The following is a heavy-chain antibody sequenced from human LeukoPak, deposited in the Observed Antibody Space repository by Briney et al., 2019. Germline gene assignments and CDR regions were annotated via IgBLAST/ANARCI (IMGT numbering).Heavy chain of an antibody. D-gene: IGHD3-3*01. CDR3: ARPSKNYDFWSGLPGY. CDR1: GYSFTSYW. CDR2: IYPGDSDT. J-gene: IGHJ4*02. V-gene: IGHV5-51*01. Sequence: GESLKISCKGSGYSFTSYWIGWVRQMPGKGLEWMGIIYPGDSDTRYSPSFQGQVTISADKFISTAYLQWSSMKASDTAMYYCARPSKNYDFWSGLPGYWGQGTLVTVSS.